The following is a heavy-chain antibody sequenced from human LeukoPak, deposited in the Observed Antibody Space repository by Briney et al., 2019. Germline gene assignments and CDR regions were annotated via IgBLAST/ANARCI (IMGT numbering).Heavy chain of an antibody. J-gene: IGHJ6*03. CDR3: ARAVRGVEYYYYYYMDV. CDR2: IIPIFGTA. CDR1: GGTFSSYA. Sequence: SVKASCKASGGTFSSYAISWVRQAPGQGLEWMGGIIPIFGTANYAQKFQGRVTITADESTSTAYMELSSLRSEDTAVYYCARAVRGVEYYYYYYMDVWGKGTTVTISS. V-gene: IGHV1-69*01. D-gene: IGHD3-10*01.